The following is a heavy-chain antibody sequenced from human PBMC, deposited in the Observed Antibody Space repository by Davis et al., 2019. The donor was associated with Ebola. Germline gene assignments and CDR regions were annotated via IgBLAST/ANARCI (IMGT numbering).Heavy chain of an antibody. CDR2: VYYRGST. Sequence: MPGGSLRLSCTVSGGALISYHWSWIRQPPGKGLEWIGYVYYRGSTNYNPSLKNRVTISVDTSKNQFSLNLRSVTAADTAVYYCARGPPGAFFDSWGQGTLVTVSS. D-gene: IGHD2-8*02. V-gene: IGHV4-59*12. J-gene: IGHJ4*02. CDR3: ARGPPGAFFDS. CDR1: GGALISYH.